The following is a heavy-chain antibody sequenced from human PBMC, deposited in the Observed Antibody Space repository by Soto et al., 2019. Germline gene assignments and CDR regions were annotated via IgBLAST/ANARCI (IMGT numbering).Heavy chain of an antibody. V-gene: IGHV3-23*01. CDR2: MSGSSSTT. J-gene: IGHJ4*02. D-gene: IGHD1-7*01. Sequence: VWLLESGGGLVKPGGSPRLSCATSGLTFSNYAMSWVRQAPGGGLEWVSSMSGSSSTTYYADSVKGRFTISRDRSKNTLYLQMSSLRAEDTALYYCAKNQERELPRVIDFWGQGTLVTVSS. CDR1: GLTFSNYA. CDR3: AKNQERELPRVIDF.